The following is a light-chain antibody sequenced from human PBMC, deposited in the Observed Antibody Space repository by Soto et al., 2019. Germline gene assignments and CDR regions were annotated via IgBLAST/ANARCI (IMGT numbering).Light chain of an antibody. J-gene: IGKJ1*01. Sequence: DIVMTQTPLSSPVTLGQAASISCRSSQSLVHNDGNTYLSWFQQRPGQPPRLLIYKVSDRFSWVPDRFSGSGAGTDFTLTISRVEAEDGGVYYCMQATQSSWTFGQGTKVEI. CDR1: QSLVHNDGNTY. CDR2: KVS. CDR3: MQATQSSWT. V-gene: IGKV2-24*01.